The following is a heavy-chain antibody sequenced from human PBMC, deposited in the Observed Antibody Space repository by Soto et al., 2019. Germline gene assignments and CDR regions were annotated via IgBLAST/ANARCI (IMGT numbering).Heavy chain of an antibody. D-gene: IGHD5-18*01. CDR3: ARAGGYSYGYGYYGMDV. CDR2: ISSSSSYI. V-gene: IGHV3-21*01. CDR1: GFTFSSYS. J-gene: IGHJ6*02. Sequence: GGSLRLSCAASGFTFSSYSMNWVRQAPGKGLEWVSSISSSSSYIYYADSVKGRFTISRDNAKNSLYLQMNSLRAEDTAVYYCARAGGYSYGYGYYGMDVWGQGTTVTVSS.